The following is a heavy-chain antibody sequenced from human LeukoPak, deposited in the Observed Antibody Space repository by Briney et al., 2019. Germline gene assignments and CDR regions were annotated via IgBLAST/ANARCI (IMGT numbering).Heavy chain of an antibody. D-gene: IGHD1-14*01. CDR1: GFTFSNYE. CDR2: ISSSGSTM. V-gene: IGHV3-48*03. CDR3: ARDQTNIFDY. Sequence: GASLRLSCAASGFTFSNYEMTWVRQAPGKGLEWVSYISSSGSTMYYADSVKDRLTISRDNAKNSLYLQMNSLRAEDTAVYYCARDQTNIFDYWGQGTLVTVSS. J-gene: IGHJ4*02.